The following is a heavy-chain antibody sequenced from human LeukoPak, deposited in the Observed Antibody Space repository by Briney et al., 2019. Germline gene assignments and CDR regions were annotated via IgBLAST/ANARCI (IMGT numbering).Heavy chain of an antibody. CDR1: GFTFSTYS. Sequence: GGSLRLSCAASGFTFSTYSMNWVRQAPGKGLEWVTSISSSSTYIYYVDSVKGRFTVSRDNAKNSLYLQMISLRAEDTAVYYCARDYRRASGTYDYWGQGTLVTVSS. D-gene: IGHD1-26*01. CDR2: ISSSSTYI. CDR3: ARDYRRASGTYDY. V-gene: IGHV3-21*01. J-gene: IGHJ4*02.